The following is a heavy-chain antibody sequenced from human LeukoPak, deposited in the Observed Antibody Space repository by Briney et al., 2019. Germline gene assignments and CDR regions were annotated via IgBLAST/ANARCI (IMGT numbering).Heavy chain of an antibody. CDR2: INHSGST. D-gene: IGHD2-2*01. Sequence: SETLSLTCAVYGGSFSGYYWSWIRQPPGKGLEWIGEINHSGSTNYNPSLKSRVTISVDTSKNQFSLKLSSVTAADTAVYYCRVVPAAPDLDYYYYYGMDVWGKRDHGHRLL. J-gene: IGHJ6*04. CDR3: RVVPAAPDLDYYYYYGMDV. CDR1: GGSFSGYY. V-gene: IGHV4-34*01.